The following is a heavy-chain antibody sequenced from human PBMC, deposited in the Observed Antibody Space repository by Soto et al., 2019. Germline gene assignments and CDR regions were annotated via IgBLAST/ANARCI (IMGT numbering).Heavy chain of an antibody. CDR1: GFTFSDYW. V-gene: IGHV3-7*01. D-gene: IGHD3-16*01. J-gene: IGHJ5*02. CDR2: IKQDGSEK. CDR3: ARGGRDAYDWFGP. Sequence: EAQLVESGGGLVQPGGSLRVSCAVSGFTFSDYWMSWVRQAPGKGLEWVAKIKQDGSEKDYVDSVKGRFTISRDNANNSLYLHMYSLRVEDTAIYYCARGGRDAYDWFGPWGQGTLVTVSS.